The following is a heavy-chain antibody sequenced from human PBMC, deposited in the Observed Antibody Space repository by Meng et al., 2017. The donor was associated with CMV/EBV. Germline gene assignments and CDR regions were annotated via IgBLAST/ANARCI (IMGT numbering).Heavy chain of an antibody. CDR2: IYWDDDK. J-gene: IGHJ5*02. CDR3: AHRGRIAAAGTDWFDP. V-gene: IGHV2-5*02. CDR1: GFSLSTSGVG. Sequence: QIPWKEPGPTLVKPTQTLPPTCTFSGFSLSTSGVGVGWIRQPPGKALEWLALIYWDDDKRYSPSLKSRLTITKDTSKNQVVLTMTNMDPADTATYYCAHRGRIAAAGTDWFDPWGQGTLVTVSS. D-gene: IGHD6-13*01.